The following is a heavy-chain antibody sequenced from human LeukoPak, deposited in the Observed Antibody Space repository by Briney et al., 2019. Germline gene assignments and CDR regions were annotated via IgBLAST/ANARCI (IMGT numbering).Heavy chain of an antibody. CDR2: IYYSGST. V-gene: IGHV4-39*06. J-gene: IGHJ5*02. Sequence: SETLSLTCTVSGGSISSSSYYWGWIRQPPGKGLEWIGSIYYSGSTYYNPSLRSRVTISVDTSKNQFALKLSSVTAADTAVYYCARAFRMYALHNWFDPWGQGTLVTVSS. CDR3: ARAFRMYALHNWFDP. D-gene: IGHD2-8*01. CDR1: GGSISSSSYY.